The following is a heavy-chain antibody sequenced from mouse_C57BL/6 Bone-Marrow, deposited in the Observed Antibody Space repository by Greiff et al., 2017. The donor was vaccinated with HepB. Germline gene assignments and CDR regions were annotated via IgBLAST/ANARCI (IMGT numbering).Heavy chain of an antibody. Sequence: EVKLQESVAELVRPGASVKLSCTASGFNIKNTYMHWVKQRPEQGLEWIGRIDPANGNTKYAPKFQGKATINADPSSNTAYLQLSSLTSEDTAIYYCASHYYGSSYYWYFDVWGTGTTVTVSS. CDR3: ASHYYGSSYYWYFDV. D-gene: IGHD1-1*01. J-gene: IGHJ1*03. CDR2: IDPANGNT. CDR1: GFNIKNTY. V-gene: IGHV14-3*01.